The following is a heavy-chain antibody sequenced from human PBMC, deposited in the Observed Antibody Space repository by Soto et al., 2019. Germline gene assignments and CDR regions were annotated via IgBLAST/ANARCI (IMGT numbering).Heavy chain of an antibody. CDR3: ARDRASDTKYDS. J-gene: IGHJ5*01. CDR2: SNSDGSST. Sequence: GGSLTLSCAASGFTFSSYWMHWVRQAQGKGLVWVSRSNSDGSSTSYADSVKGRFTISRDNAKNTLYLQMNSLRAEDTAVYYCARDRASDTKYDSWGQGTLVTVSS. V-gene: IGHV3-74*01. CDR1: GFTFSSYW. D-gene: IGHD3-10*01.